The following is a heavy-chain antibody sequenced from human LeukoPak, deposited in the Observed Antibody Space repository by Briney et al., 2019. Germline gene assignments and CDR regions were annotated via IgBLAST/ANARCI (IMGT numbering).Heavy chain of an antibody. CDR3: ARAYYETLFDY. V-gene: IGHV4-59*01. J-gene: IGHJ4*02. CDR2: IYYSGST. D-gene: IGHD3-22*01. CDR1: GGSISSYY. Sequence: PSETLSLTCTVSGGSISSYYWSWIRQPPGKGLEWIGYIYYSGSTNYNPSLKSRVTISVDTSKNQSSLKLSSVTAADTAVYYCARAYYETLFDYWGQGTLVTVSS.